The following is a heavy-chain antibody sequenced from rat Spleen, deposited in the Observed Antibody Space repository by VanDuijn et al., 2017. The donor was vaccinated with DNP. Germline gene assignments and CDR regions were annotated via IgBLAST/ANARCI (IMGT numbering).Heavy chain of an antibody. J-gene: IGHJ3*01. D-gene: IGHD4-3*01. CDR3: ARWDRGTGFVY. Sequence: QVQLQQSGTELAKPGSSVKISCKTSGYIFTINYIGWIKQTTGQGLEYIGYINPGFRDTNYNEKFKDKVTLTVDKSSSTAFMQLSSLTPDDSAVYYCARWDRGTGFVYWGQGTLVTVSS. CDR2: INPGFRDT. CDR1: GYIFTINY. V-gene: IGHV1-43*01.